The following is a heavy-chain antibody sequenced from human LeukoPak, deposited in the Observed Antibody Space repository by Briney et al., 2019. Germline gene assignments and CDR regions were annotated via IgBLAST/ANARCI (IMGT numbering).Heavy chain of an antibody. CDR1: GFTFSDYY. CDR2: ISPTGSTT. D-gene: IGHD6-6*01. V-gene: IGHV3-74*01. Sequence: GGSLRLSCAASGFTFSDYYMNWIRQTPGKGLVWVSRISPTGSTTSYADSVKGRFTVSRDNAKNTLYLQVNNLRAEDTAVYYCARGPNSNWSGLDFWGQGTLLTVSS. J-gene: IGHJ4*02. CDR3: ARGPNSNWSGLDF.